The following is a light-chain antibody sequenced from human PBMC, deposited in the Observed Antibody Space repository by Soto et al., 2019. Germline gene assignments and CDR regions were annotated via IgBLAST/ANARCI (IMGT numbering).Light chain of an antibody. Sequence: QSVLTQPPSASGTPGQRVTISCSGSSSNIGTNTVNWYQQLPGTAPKLLIYSGNQRPSGVPDRFSASKSGTSASLAISGLQSEDEADYYCAAWDDSRTGYVFGPGTKLTVL. CDR1: SSNIGTNT. V-gene: IGLV1-44*01. CDR3: AAWDDSRTGYV. CDR2: SGN. J-gene: IGLJ1*01.